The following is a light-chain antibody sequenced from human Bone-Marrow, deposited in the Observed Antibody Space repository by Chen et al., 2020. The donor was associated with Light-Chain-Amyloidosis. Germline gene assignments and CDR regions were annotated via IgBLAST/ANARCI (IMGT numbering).Light chain of an antibody. CDR2: RDT. J-gene: IGLJ2*01. Sequence: SYELTQPPSVSVSPGQTGRITCSGDDLPTKYAYWYQQKPGQAPVLVIHRDTERPSGISERFSGSSSGTTATLTISGVQAEDEADYHCQSADSSVTYEVIFGGGTKLTVL. CDR1: DLPTKY. V-gene: IGLV3-25*03. CDR3: QSADSSVTYEVI.